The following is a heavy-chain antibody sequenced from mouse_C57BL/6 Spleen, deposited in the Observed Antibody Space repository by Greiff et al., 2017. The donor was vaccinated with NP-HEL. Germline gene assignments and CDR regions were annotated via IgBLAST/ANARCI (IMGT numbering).Heavy chain of an antibody. V-gene: IGHV14-4*01. J-gene: IGHJ1*03. CDR2: IDPANGDT. Sequence: VQLQQSGAELVRPGASVKLSCTASGFNIKDDYMHWVKQRPEQGLEWIGWIDPANGDTEYASKFQGKATITADTSSNTAYLQLSSLTSEDTAVYYCTTGGTTVVAHWYFDVWGTGTTVTVSS. CDR1: GFNIKDDY. D-gene: IGHD1-1*01. CDR3: TTGGTTVVAHWYFDV.